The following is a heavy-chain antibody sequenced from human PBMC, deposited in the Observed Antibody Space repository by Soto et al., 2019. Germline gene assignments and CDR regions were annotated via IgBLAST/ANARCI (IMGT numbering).Heavy chain of an antibody. J-gene: IGHJ4*02. Sequence: EVQLVESGGGLVQPGGSLRLSCAASGFTFSGSWMHWVRQAPGKGLVWVSRINGGGSGTSYADFVKGRFTISRDNAKNTLFLQMSGLRAEDTAVYYCARGIFGSGTANDYWGQGTLVTVSS. CDR1: GFTFSGSW. CDR3: ARGIFGSGTANDY. CDR2: INGGGSGT. D-gene: IGHD3-10*01. V-gene: IGHV3-74*01.